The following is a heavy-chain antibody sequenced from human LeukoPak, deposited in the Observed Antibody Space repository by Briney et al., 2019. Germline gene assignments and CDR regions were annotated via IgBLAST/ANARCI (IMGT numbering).Heavy chain of an antibody. CDR2: IRYDGSNK. CDR3: ARDYGDYFLQVDYYYGMDV. D-gene: IGHD4-17*01. V-gene: IGHV3-30*02. J-gene: IGHJ6*02. Sequence: PGGSLRLSCAASGFTFSSYGMHWVRQAPGKGLEWVAFIRYDGSNKYYADSVKGRFTISRDNSKNTLYLQMNSLRAEDTAVYYCARDYGDYFLQVDYYYGMDVWGQGTTVTVSS. CDR1: GFTFSSYG.